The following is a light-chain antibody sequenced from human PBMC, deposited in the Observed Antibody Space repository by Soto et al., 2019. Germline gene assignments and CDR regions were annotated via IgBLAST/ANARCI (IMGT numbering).Light chain of an antibody. J-gene: IGKJ1*01. V-gene: IGKV3-15*01. CDR3: QQYKNWPLT. CDR1: QSVSSN. Sequence: EIVMTQSPATLSVSPGERATLSCRASQSVSSNLAWYQQKPGQAPRLLIYGASTRATGIPARFSGSGFGTEFTLTITSLQPEDFAFYYCQQYKNWPLTFGQGPKVEIK. CDR2: GAS.